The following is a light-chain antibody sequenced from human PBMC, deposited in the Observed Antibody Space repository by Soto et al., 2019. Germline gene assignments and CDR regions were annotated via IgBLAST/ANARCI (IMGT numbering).Light chain of an antibody. CDR2: DVT. Sequence: QSALTQPASVSGSPGQSITISCTGPSSDVGGYNSVSWYRQYPGKAPKLIIFDVTDRPSGISTRFSVSKSGNTASLTISCLHADYDAVFYCTSYTSSSTTVFGTGTKLTVL. V-gene: IGLV2-14*01. CDR1: SSDVGGYNS. J-gene: IGLJ1*01. CDR3: TSYTSSSTTV.